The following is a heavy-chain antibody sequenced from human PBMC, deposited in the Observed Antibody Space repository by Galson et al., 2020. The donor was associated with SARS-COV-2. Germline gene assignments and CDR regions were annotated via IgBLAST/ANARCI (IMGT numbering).Heavy chain of an antibody. V-gene: IGHV5-10-1*01. CDR2: IDPSDSYT. Sequence: KIGASLKISCKGSGYSFTSYWISWVRQMHGKGLEWMGRIDPSDSYTNYSPSFQGHVTISADKSISTAYLQWSSLKAADPAMYYCARFVYSSSAIDYWGQGTLVTVSS. J-gene: IGHJ4*02. D-gene: IGHD6-6*01. CDR3: ARFVYSSSAIDY. CDR1: GYSFTSYW.